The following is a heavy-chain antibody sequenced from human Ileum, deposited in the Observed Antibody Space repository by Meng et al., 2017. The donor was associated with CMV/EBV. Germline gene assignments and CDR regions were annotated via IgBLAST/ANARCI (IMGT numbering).Heavy chain of an antibody. Sequence: VQLPAVGAGLLKPSETLSLTCAVYGGSFSGYYWSCIRQPPGKGLEWIGEINHSGSTNYNPSLKSRVTISVDTSKNQFSLKLSSVTAADTAVYYCARGAGEVGAPTVYYFDYWGQGTLVTVSS. J-gene: IGHJ4*02. CDR3: ARGAGEVGAPTVYYFDY. CDR1: GGSFSGYY. D-gene: IGHD1-26*01. CDR2: INHSGST. V-gene: IGHV4-34*01.